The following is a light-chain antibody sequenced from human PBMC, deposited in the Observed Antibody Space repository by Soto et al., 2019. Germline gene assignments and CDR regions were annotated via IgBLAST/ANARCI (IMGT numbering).Light chain of an antibody. CDR2: DAS. J-gene: IGKJ1*01. V-gene: IGKV3-11*01. Sequence: EIVMTQSPATLSVSPGERATLSCRASQSVTSYLAWYQQKPGQAPRLLIYDASNRATGIPARFSGSGSGTDFTLTISSLEPEDFAVYYCHQRSNWPPTFGQGTKVDVK. CDR3: HQRSNWPPT. CDR1: QSVTSY.